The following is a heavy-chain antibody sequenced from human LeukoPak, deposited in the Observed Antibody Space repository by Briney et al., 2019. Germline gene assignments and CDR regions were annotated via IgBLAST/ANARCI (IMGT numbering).Heavy chain of an antibody. CDR2: IYYSGST. V-gene: IGHV4-30-4*08. CDR3: ARYCSSTSCPDKYFDY. J-gene: IGHJ4*02. Sequence: WVRQPPGKGLEWIGYIYYSGSTYYNPSLKSRVTISVDTSKNQFSLKLSSVTAADTAVYYCARYCSSTSCPDKYFDYWGQGTLVTVSS. D-gene: IGHD2-2*01.